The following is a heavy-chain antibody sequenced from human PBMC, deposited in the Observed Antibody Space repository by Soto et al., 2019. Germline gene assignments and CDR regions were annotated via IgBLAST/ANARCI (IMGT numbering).Heavy chain of an antibody. Sequence: SETLSLTCTVSGGSISSYYWSWIRQPPGKGLEWIGYIYYSGNTNYNPSLKSRVTISVDTSKNQFSLKLSSVTAADTAVYYCGRGEVERYNWNYGIDYWGQGTLVT. D-gene: IGHD1-7*01. CDR3: GRGEVERYNWNYGIDY. J-gene: IGHJ4*02. CDR2: IYYSGNT. V-gene: IGHV4-59*01. CDR1: GGSISSYY.